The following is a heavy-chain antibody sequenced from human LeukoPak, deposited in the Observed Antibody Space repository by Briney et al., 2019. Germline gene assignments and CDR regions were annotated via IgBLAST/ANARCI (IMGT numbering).Heavy chain of an antibody. CDR2: ISYNGRND. CDR3: AKDPPRGWLQTRFLDY. J-gene: IGHJ4*02. Sequence: HPGGSLRLSCAASGFTFSSYAMHWVRQAPGKGLEWVAVISYNGRNDYYADSVKGRFTISRDISKNTLYLQMNSLRAEDTAVYYCAKDPPRGWLQTRFLDYWGQGTLVTVSS. D-gene: IGHD5-24*01. V-gene: IGHV3-30*04. CDR1: GFTFSSYA.